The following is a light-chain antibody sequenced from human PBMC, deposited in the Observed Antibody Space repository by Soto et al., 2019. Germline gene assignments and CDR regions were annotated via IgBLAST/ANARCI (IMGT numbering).Light chain of an antibody. Sequence: QTVVTQEPSFSVSPGGTVTLTCGVSSGSVSTRYYPSWYQQTPGQAPRTLIYSTSTRSSGVPDRFSGSIVGNNAALTSSGAQADYESDYYCVLYMGSGIWVFGGGTKLTVL. J-gene: IGLJ3*02. CDR2: STS. CDR3: VLYMGSGIWV. V-gene: IGLV8-61*01. CDR1: SGSVSTRYY.